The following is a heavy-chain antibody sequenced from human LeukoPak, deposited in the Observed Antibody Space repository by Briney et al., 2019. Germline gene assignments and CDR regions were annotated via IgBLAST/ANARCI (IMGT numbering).Heavy chain of an antibody. D-gene: IGHD5-18*01. CDR1: GFTFSSYA. CDR2: ISGGGGDT. CDR3: AKSGYTAMVRGHFDH. V-gene: IGHV3-23*01. Sequence: GGSLRLSCAASGFTFSSYAMSWVRQAPGKGLEWVSAISGGGGDTFYADSVKGRFTISRDNSKNMVYLQMNSLRAEDTAVYYCAKSGYTAMVRGHFDHWGQGILVTVSS. J-gene: IGHJ4*02.